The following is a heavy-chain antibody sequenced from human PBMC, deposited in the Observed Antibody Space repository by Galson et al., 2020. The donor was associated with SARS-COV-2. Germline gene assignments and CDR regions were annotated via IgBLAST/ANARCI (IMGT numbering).Heavy chain of an antibody. J-gene: IGHJ3*02. V-gene: IGHV3-20*04. Sequence: GASLTISCAASGFTFDDYGMSWVRQAPGKGLEWVSGINWNGGSTGYADSVKGRFTISRDNAKNSLYLQMNSLRAEDTALYYCARAISSGWGHDDAFDIWGQGTMVTVSS. D-gene: IGHD6-19*01. CDR1: GFTFDDYG. CDR2: INWNGGST. CDR3: ARAISSGWGHDDAFDI.